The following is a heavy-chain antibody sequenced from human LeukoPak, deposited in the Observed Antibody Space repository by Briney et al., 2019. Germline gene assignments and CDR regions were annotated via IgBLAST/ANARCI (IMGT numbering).Heavy chain of an antibody. CDR2: ISWNSGSI. V-gene: IGHV3-9*01. CDR1: GFTFDDYP. Sequence: PGRSLRLSCAASGFTFDDYPMHWVRQAPGKGLEGVSGISWNSGSIGYADSVKGRFTISRDNAKISLYLQMNSLRAEDTALYYCAKALAEMATIGSDYWGQGTLVTVSS. J-gene: IGHJ4*02. CDR3: AKALAEMATIGSDY. D-gene: IGHD5-24*01.